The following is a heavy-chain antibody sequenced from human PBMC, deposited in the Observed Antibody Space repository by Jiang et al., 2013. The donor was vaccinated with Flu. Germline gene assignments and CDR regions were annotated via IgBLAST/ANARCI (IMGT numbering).Heavy chain of an antibody. D-gene: IGHD4-11*01. CDR2: IYHSGST. Sequence: GSGLVKPSQTLSLTCAVSGGSISSGGYSWSWIRQPPGKGLEWIGYIYHSGSTYYNPSLKSRVTISVDRSKNQFSLKLSSVTAADTAVYYCARGARTTVRGWVNWFDPWGQGTLVTVSS. J-gene: IGHJ5*02. CDR1: GGSISSGGYS. V-gene: IGHV4-30-2*01. CDR3: ARGARTTVRGWVNWFDP.